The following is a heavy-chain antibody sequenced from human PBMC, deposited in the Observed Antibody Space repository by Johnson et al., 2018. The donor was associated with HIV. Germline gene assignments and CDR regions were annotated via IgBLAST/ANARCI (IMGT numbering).Heavy chain of an antibody. CDR1: GFTVSTYH. J-gene: IGHJ3*02. D-gene: IGHD3-16*02. CDR3: ATISVIPSRVNDAFDI. V-gene: IGHV3-66*03. CDR2: IYDGGRT. Sequence: VQLVESGGGLIQPGESLRLSCAASGFTVSTYHMSWVRQAPGKGLEWVSVIYDGGRTYYGDSVKGRFTISRDNSKNTLYLQMNSLRAEDTAVYYCATISVIPSRVNDAFDIWGQGTMVTVSS.